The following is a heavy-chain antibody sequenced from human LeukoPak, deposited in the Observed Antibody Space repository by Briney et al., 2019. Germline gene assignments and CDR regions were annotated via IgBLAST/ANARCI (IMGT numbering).Heavy chain of an antibody. Sequence: ASVKVSCKASGYTFTSYGISWVRQAPGQGLEWMGWISAYNGNTNYVQKLQGRVTMTTDTSTSTAYMELRSLRSDDTAVYYCAREGLGYCSGGSCGIFDYWGQGTLVTVSS. D-gene: IGHD2-15*01. CDR1: GYTFTSYG. V-gene: IGHV1-18*01. CDR2: ISAYNGNT. CDR3: AREGLGYCSGGSCGIFDY. J-gene: IGHJ4*02.